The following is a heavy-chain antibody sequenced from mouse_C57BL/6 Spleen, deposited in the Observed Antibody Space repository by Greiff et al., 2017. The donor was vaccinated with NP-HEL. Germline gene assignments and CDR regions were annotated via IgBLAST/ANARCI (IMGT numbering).Heavy chain of an antibody. CDR1: GYTFTSYG. J-gene: IGHJ3*01. D-gene: IGHD3-2*02. V-gene: IGHV1-81*01. CDR2: IYPRSGNT. CDR3: ARRVDSSGQGFAY. Sequence: QVQLKQSGAELARPGASVKLSCKASGYTFTSYGISWVKQRTGQGLEWIGEIYPRSGNTYYNEKFKGKATLTADKSSSTAYMELRSLTSEDSAVYFCARRVDSSGQGFAYWGQGTLVTVSA.